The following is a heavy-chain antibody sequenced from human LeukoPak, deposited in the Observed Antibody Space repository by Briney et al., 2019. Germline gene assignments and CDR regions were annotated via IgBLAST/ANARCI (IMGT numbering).Heavy chain of an antibody. D-gene: IGHD3-10*01. CDR1: GFTFDNYT. V-gene: IGHV3-9*01. Sequence: PGRSLRLSCAASGFTFDNYTMHCVRQAPGRGLEWVSGISWKSDSIAYAASVKGRFTISRDHAKNSLYLQMNSLRVEVKALYYCVGGRGWLDPWGQGTLVTVSS. J-gene: IGHJ5*02. CDR2: ISWKSDSI. CDR3: VGGRGWLDP.